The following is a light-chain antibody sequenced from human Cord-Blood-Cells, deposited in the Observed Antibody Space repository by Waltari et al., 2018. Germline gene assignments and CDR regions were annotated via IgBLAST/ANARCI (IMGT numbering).Light chain of an antibody. CDR1: QSVSTY. CDR3: QQRSNWPPT. V-gene: IGKV3-11*01. CDR2: DAS. J-gene: IGKJ2*01. Sequence: EIVLTQSPPTLSLSPGERATLSFRASQSVSTYLYWYQQKPGQAPRLLIYDASNRATGIPARFSGSGSGTDFTLTISSLEPEDFAVYYCQQRSNWPPTFGQGTKLEIK.